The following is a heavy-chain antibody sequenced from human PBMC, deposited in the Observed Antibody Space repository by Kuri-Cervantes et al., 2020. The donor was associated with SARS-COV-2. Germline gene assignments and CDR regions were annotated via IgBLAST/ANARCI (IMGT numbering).Heavy chain of an antibody. J-gene: IGHJ4*02. V-gene: IGHV3-53*01. CDR2: IYSGGST. CDR1: GFTVSSNY. D-gene: IGHD2/OR15-2a*01. Sequence: LSLTCAASGFTVSSNYMSWVRQAPGKGLEWVSVIYSGGSTYYADSVKGRFTISRDDSKNTLYLQMNSLKTEDTAVYYCTTLLLGYWGQGTLVTSPQ. CDR3: TTLLLGY.